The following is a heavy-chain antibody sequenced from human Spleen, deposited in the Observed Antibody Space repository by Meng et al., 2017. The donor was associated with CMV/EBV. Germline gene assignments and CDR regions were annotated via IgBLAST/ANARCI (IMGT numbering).Heavy chain of an antibody. CDR1: FISYA. V-gene: IGHV3-23*01. D-gene: IGHD6-19*01. CDR3: AGSLYSSGWFLLDY. CDR2: ISHSGGSGSGGNT. Sequence: FISYAMSWVRQAPGKGLEWVSGISHSGGSGSGGNTYYADSVKGRFTISRDNSKNILYLQMNSLRAEDTAVYYCAGSLYSSGWFLLDYWGQGTLVTVSS. J-gene: IGHJ4*02.